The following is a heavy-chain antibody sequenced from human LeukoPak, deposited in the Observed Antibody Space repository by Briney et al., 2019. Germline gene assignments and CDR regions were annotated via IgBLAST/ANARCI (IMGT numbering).Heavy chain of an antibody. J-gene: IGHJ4*02. Sequence: SGTLSLTCTVSGGSISISSYYWGWIRQPPGKGLEWIGSIYYSGSTYYNPSLKSRVTISVDTSKNQFSLKLSSVTAADTAVYYCARHGSGSYYASIFERGEFDYWGQGTLVTVSS. CDR2: IYYSGST. CDR1: GGSISISSYY. CDR3: ARHGSGSYYASIFERGEFDY. V-gene: IGHV4-39*01. D-gene: IGHD1-26*01.